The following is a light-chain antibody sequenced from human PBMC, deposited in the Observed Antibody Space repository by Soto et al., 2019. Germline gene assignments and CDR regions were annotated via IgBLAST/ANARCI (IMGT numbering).Light chain of an antibody. CDR1: RSDVGGYNY. CDR2: DVT. CDR3: CSYAGSYTWV. J-gene: IGLJ3*02. Sequence: QSVLTQPRSVSGSPGQSVTISCTGTRSDVGGYNYVSWYLQHPGKAPKLIIFDVTERPSGVPDRFSGSKSGNTASLTISGLQAEDEADYYCCSYAGSYTWVFGGGTKVTVL. V-gene: IGLV2-11*01.